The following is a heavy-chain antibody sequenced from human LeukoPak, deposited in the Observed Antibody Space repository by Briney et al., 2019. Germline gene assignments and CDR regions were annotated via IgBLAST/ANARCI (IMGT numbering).Heavy chain of an antibody. J-gene: IGHJ4*02. CDR1: GFTFSSYA. V-gene: IGHV3-23*01. CDR2: ISGSGVST. CDR3: AKAPRGGYDSRIDY. D-gene: IGHD5-12*01. Sequence: RSLRLSCAASGFTFSSYALSWVRQAPGKGLEWVSSISGSGVSTYYADSVKGRFTIPRDNSKNTLYLQMNSLRAEDTAIYYCAKAPRGGYDSRIDYWGQGTLVTVSS.